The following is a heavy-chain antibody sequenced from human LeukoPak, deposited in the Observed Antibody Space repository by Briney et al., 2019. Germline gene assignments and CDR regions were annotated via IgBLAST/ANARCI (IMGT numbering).Heavy chain of an antibody. Sequence: ASVKVSCKTSGYTFARHDMHWVRQAPGQGLEWVGRINPDNGDTTYSEEFQGRVTITSDTSASTAYMEFRSLRSEDMGVYYCTLYNHWGQGTLVTVSS. CDR3: TLYNH. V-gene: IGHV1-3*03. J-gene: IGHJ4*02. D-gene: IGHD1-14*01. CDR1: GYTFARHD. CDR2: INPDNGDT.